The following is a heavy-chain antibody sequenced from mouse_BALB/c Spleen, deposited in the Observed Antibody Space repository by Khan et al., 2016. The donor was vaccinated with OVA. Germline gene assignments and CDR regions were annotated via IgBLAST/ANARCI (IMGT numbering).Heavy chain of an antibody. CDR3: ARGKHGSRDSVEY. Sequence: VQLVESGAELMKPGASVKISCKATGYTFSNYWIEWVKQRPGHGLEWIGEILPGSGSTNYNERFKGKATFNSDTSSNTAYLQPSRLTSEDSAVYFCARGKHGSRDSVEYWCQGTILTVSS. CDR1: GYTFSNYW. V-gene: IGHV1-9*01. J-gene: IGHJ2*01. D-gene: IGHD1-1*01. CDR2: ILPGSGST.